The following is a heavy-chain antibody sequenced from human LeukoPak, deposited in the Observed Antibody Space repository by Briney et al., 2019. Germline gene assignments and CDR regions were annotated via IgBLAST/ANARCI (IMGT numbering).Heavy chain of an antibody. J-gene: IGHJ5*02. Sequence: SETLSLTCTVSGGSISSYYWSWIRQPAGKGLEWIGRIYTSGSTNYNPSLKSRVTMSVDTSKNQFSLKLSSVTAADTAVYYCARRARITMVRGVITNWFDPWGQGTLVTVSS. CDR3: ARRARITMVRGVITNWFDP. V-gene: IGHV4-4*07. CDR1: GGSISSYY. D-gene: IGHD3-10*01. CDR2: IYTSGST.